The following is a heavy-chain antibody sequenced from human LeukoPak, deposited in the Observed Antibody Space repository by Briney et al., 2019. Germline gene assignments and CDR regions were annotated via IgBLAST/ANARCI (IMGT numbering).Heavy chain of an antibody. J-gene: IGHJ6*03. CDR1: GYTFTSYD. D-gene: IGHD6-19*01. CDR3: ARGSSGWNDLYYYMDV. CDR2: MNPNSGNT. V-gene: IGHV1-8*01. Sequence: ASVKVSCKASGYTFTSYDINWVRQATGQGLEWMGWMNPNSGNTGYAQKFRGRVTMTRNTSISTAYMELRSLRSDDTAVYYCARGSSGWNDLYYYMDVWGKGTSVTVSS.